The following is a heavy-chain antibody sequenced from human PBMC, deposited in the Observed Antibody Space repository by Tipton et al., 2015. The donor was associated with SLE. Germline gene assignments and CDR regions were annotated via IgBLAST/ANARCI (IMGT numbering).Heavy chain of an antibody. Sequence: LSLTCAVSGFSISSGYYWAWVRQAPGKGLEWVANIKEDGSEKYYVDSVKGRFTISRDNAKNSLYLQMNSLRAEDTAVYYCARGIAVWGQGTLVTVSS. D-gene: IGHD6-19*01. CDR3: ARGIAV. V-gene: IGHV3-7*01. CDR2: IKEDGSEK. J-gene: IGHJ4*02. CDR1: GFSISSGYY.